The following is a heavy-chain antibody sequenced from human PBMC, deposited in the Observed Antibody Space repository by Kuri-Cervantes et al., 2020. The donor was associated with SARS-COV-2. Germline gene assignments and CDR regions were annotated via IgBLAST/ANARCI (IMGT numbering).Heavy chain of an antibody. CDR1: GFTFSGHG. J-gene: IGHJ3*02. CDR2: ISYDATNK. Sequence: GESLKISCVVSGFTFSGHGMHWVRQAPGKGLEWVAVISYDATNKYYAESVKGRFTISRDNSKDTLYLQMNSLRAEDTAVYYCARGGGRITMIVADAFDIWGQGTMVTVSS. D-gene: IGHD3-22*01. V-gene: IGHV3-30*03. CDR3: ARGGGRITMIVADAFDI.